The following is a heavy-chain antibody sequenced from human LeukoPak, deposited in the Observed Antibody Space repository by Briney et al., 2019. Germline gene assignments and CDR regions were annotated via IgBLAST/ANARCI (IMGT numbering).Heavy chain of an antibody. Sequence: PGGSLRLSCAASGFTFSSYGMHWVRQAPGKGLEWVAVISYDGSNKYYADSVKGRFTISRDNSKNTLYLQMNSLRAEDTAVYYCARDLYGVEYYDILTGYSGLDYWGQGTLVTASS. V-gene: IGHV3-30*03. CDR3: ARDLYGVEYYDILTGYSGLDY. CDR1: GFTFSSYG. D-gene: IGHD3-9*01. J-gene: IGHJ4*02. CDR2: ISYDGSNK.